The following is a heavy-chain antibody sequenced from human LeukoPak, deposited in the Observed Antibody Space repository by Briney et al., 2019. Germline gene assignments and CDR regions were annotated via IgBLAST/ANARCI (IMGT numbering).Heavy chain of an antibody. D-gene: IGHD6-19*01. CDR3: ASPSGYSSGWYLDY. CDR2: IYYTGKT. V-gene: IGHV4-39*07. Sequence: SETLSLTCTVSGGSIGISTYHWAWIRQPPGKGLEWIGSIYYTGKTYYTPSLKSRVTISLDTSKNQFSLKLTSVTAADSAVYYCASPSGYSSGWYLDYWGQGTLVTVSS. CDR1: GGSIGISTYH. J-gene: IGHJ4*02.